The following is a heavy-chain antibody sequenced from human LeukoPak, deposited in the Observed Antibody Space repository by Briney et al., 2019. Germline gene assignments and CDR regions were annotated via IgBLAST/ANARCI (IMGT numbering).Heavy chain of an antibody. D-gene: IGHD1-26*01. CDR2: INSNSGAR. CDR3: ARGRGGATTGFDH. Sequence: GASVKVSCKASGYTSSGYYMHWGRQAPGQGLETMGWINSNSGARNYAPKFQGRVTFSRDNSISTAYMELSSLRSDDTAIYYCARGRGGATTGFDHWGQGTLVTVSS. CDR1: GYTSSGYY. V-gene: IGHV1-2*02. J-gene: IGHJ4*02.